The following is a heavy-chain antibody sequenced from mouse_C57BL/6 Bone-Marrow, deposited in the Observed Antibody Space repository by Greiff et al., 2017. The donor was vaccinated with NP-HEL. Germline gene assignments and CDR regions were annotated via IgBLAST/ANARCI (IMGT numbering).Heavy chain of an antibody. Sequence: VQLQQSGAELVRPGASVKLSCTASGFNINNDYMHWVQQRPAQGLAWIGWLDPANGDTDSDSKFQGKATITADTSSSTAYLQLSSLTSEDTAVYYCTTGGSSREAMDDWGKGTAVTVSS. J-gene: IGHJ4*01. D-gene: IGHD1-1*01. CDR1: GFNINNDY. V-gene: IGHV14-4*01. CDR3: TTGGSSREAMDD. CDR2: LDPANGDT.